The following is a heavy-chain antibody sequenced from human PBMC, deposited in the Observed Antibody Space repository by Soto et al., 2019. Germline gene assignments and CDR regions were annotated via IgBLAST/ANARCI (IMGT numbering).Heavy chain of an antibody. CDR3: GRGSITMIHMWLDP. D-gene: IGHD3-22*01. V-gene: IGHV3-23*01. CDR1: QFAFSKYD. Sequence: EVQLLESGGGSLQPGGSLRLSCAASQFAFSKYDMTWVRQAPGKGLEWVSSISNSGGTTYYADSVKGRFTISRDNSKNTLYLQMNGLRADDTAVYYCGRGSITMIHMWLDPRGQGTLVTVSS. J-gene: IGHJ5*02. CDR2: ISNSGGTT.